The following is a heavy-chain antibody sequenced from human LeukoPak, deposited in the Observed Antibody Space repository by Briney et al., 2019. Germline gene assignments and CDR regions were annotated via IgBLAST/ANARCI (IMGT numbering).Heavy chain of an antibody. CDR3: AREFRAATVNDY. CDR1: GFTFSSYS. J-gene: IGHJ4*02. Sequence: PGGSLRLSCAASGFTFSSYSMNWVRQAPGKGLEWVSSISSSSSYIYYADSVKGRFTISRDNAKNSLYLQMNSLRAEDTAVYYCAREFRAATVNDYWAQGTLVTVSS. D-gene: IGHD6-13*01. V-gene: IGHV3-21*01. CDR2: ISSSSSYI.